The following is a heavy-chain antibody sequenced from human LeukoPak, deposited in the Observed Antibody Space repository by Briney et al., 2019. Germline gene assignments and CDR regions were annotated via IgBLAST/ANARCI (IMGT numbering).Heavy chain of an antibody. Sequence: ASVKVSCKASGYTFTNYYIHWVRQAPGQGLEWMGIIYPGGGGSTYAQMFQCRVTMTRDTSTSTVYMELSSLRSEDTAVYFCARDGNCSGISCMDYFDYWSQGTLVTVSS. J-gene: IGHJ4*02. V-gene: IGHV1-46*01. CDR3: ARDGNCSGISCMDYFDY. D-gene: IGHD2-2*01. CDR2: IYPGGGGS. CDR1: GYTFTNYY.